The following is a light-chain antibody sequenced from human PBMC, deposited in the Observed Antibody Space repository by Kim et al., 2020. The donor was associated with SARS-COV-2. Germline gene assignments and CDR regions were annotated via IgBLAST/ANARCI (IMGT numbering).Light chain of an antibody. J-gene: IGLJ1*01. V-gene: IGLV2-14*04. CDR1: PSVVGGYTS. Sequence: GQSLTSSGTGTPSVVGGYTSVSWYHQHPGTTPKLIIYDVNQRPSGISNRLSGSKSGNTASLTISGLQSEDEADYHCCSYTGSDTYVFGTGTKVTVL. CDR2: DVN. CDR3: CSYTGSDTYV.